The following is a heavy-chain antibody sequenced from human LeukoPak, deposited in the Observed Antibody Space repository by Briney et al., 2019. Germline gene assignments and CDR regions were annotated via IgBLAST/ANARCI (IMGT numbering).Heavy chain of an antibody. CDR2: IYYSGST. V-gene: IGHV4-59*01. J-gene: IGHJ1*01. CDR1: GGSMSGYF. D-gene: IGHD6-13*01. Sequence: SETQGLTCTVSGGSMSGYFWSWIRQPPGKGLEWIGYIYYSGSTNYNPSLKSRVTISVDTSKNQFSLKLSSVTAADTAVYYCARSITSSWYGDFQHWGQGILVTVSS. CDR3: ARSITSSWYGDFQH.